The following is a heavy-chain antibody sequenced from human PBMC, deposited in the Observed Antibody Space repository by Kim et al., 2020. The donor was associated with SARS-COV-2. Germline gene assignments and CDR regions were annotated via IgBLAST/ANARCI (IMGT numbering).Heavy chain of an antibody. D-gene: IGHD3-10*01. Sequence: GGSLRLSCAASGFTFSSYAMSWVRQAPGKGLEWVSAISGSGGSTYYADSVKGRFTISRDNSKNTLYLQMNSLRAEDTAVYYCAKEGRGDLKILDQYYYYYYGMDVWGRGGTVTVSS. J-gene: IGHJ6*02. CDR3: AKEGRGDLKILDQYYYYYYGMDV. CDR2: ISGSGGST. V-gene: IGHV3-23*01. CDR1: GFTFSSYA.